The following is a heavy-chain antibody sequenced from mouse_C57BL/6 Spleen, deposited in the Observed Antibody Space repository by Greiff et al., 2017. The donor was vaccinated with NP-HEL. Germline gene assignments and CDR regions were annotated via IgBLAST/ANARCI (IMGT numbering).Heavy chain of an antibody. Sequence: EVQRVVSGGGLVKPGGSLKLSCAASGFTFSDYGMHWVRQAPEKGLEWVAYISSGSSTIYYADTVKGRFTISRDNAKNTLFLQMTSLRSEDTAMYYCARPYLYYFDYWGQGTTLTVSS. CDR1: GFTFSDYG. J-gene: IGHJ2*01. CDR2: ISSGSSTI. CDR3: ARPYLYYFDY. V-gene: IGHV5-17*01.